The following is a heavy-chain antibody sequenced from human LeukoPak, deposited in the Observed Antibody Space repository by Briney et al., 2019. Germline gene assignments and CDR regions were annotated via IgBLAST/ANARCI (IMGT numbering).Heavy chain of an antibody. CDR1: GGSISSSNW. J-gene: IGHJ6*04. V-gene: IGHV4-4*02. CDR3: ARAYGSEEDYYYGMDV. CDR2: IYHSGST. D-gene: IGHD3-10*01. Sequence: ASETLSLTCAVSGGSISSSNWWSWVRRPPGKGLEWMGEIYHSGSTNYNPSLKSRVTISVDKSKNHFSLKLSSVTAADTAVYYCARAYGSEEDYYYGMDVWDKGTTVTVSS.